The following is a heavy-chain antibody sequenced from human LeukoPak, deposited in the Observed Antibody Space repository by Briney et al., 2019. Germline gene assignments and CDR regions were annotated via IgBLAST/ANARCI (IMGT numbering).Heavy chain of an antibody. CDR3: ASRYSGSYNLHDY. J-gene: IGHJ4*02. CDR2: INHSGST. Sequence: SQTLSLTCTVSGGSISSGGYYWSWIRQPPGKGLEWIGEINHSGSTNYNPSLKSRVTISVDTSKNQFSLKLSSVTAADTAVYYCASRYSGSYNLHDYWGQGTLVTVSS. V-gene: IGHV4-30-2*01. D-gene: IGHD1-26*01. CDR1: GGSISSGGYY.